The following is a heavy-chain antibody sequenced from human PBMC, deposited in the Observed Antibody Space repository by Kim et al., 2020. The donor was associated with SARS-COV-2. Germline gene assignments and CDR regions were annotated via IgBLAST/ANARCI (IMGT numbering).Heavy chain of an antibody. V-gene: IGHV3-23*01. CDR3: AKDSKITYYDFWSGYDDAFDI. CDR2: ISGSGGCT. D-gene: IGHD3-3*01. Sequence: GGSLRLSCAASGFTFSSYAMSWVRQAPGKGLEWVSAISGSGGCTYYADSVKGRFTISRDNSKNTLYLQMNSLRAEDTAVYYCAKDSKITYYDFWSGYDDAFDIWGQGTMVTVSS. J-gene: IGHJ3*02. CDR1: GFTFSSYA.